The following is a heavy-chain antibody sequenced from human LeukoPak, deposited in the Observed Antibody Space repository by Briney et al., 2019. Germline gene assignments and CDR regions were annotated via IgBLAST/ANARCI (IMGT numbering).Heavy chain of an antibody. J-gene: IGHJ6*02. CDR2: IYPGDSDT. CDR3: ARRSSSLYYYYGMDV. V-gene: IGHV5-51*01. CDR1: GYSFTSYW. Sequence: PGESLKISCKGSGYSFTSYWIGWVRQMPGKGLEWIGIIYPGDSDTRYSPSFQGQVTISADKSISTAYLQWSSLKASDTAMYYCARRSSSLYYYYGMDVWGQGTTVTVSS. D-gene: IGHD6-6*01.